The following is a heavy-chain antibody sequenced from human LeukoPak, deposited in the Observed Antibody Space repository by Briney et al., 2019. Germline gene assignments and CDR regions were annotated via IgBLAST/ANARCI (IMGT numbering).Heavy chain of an antibody. D-gene: IGHD5-18*01. CDR1: GGSFSGYY. Sequence: SETLSLTCAVYGGSFSGYYWSWIRQPPGKGLEWIGEINHSGSTNYNPSLKSRVTISVDTSKNQFSLKLSSVTAADTAVYYCARLLREDTAMDIGFDYWGQGTLVTVSS. V-gene: IGHV4-34*01. J-gene: IGHJ4*02. CDR3: ARLLREDTAMDIGFDY. CDR2: INHSGST.